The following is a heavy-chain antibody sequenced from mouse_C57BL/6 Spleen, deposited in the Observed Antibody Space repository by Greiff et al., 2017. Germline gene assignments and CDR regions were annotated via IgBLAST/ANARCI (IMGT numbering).Heavy chain of an antibody. V-gene: IGHV5-17*01. CDR1: GFTFSDYG. CDR3: ARDDYGRFAY. D-gene: IGHD2-4*01. CDR2: ISSGSSTI. J-gene: IGHJ3*01. Sequence: EVHLVESGGGLVKPGGSLKLSCAASGFTFSDYGMHWVRQAPEKGLEWVAYISSGSSTIYYADTVKGRFTISRDNAKNTLFLQMTSLRSEDTAMYYCARDDYGRFAYWGQGTLVTVSA.